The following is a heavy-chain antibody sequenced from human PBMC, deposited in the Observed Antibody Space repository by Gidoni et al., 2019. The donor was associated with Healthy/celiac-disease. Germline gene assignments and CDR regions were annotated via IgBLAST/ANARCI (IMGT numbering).Heavy chain of an antibody. CDR3: ARDIRRLNYFDY. Sequence: QVQLVESGGGLVNPGGSLRLSCAASGFTFSAYYMSGIRQAPGMGLEWVSYISSSSSNTNYADSVKGRFTISRDNAKNSLYLQMNSLRAEDTAVYYCARDIRRLNYFDYWGQGTLVTVSS. CDR1: GFTFSAYY. J-gene: IGHJ4*02. D-gene: IGHD6-25*01. V-gene: IGHV3-11*06. CDR2: ISSSSSNT.